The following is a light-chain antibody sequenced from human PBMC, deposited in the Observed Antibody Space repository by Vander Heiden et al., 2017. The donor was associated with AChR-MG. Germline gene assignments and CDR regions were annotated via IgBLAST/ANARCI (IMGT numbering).Light chain of an antibody. CDR3: QQYNTYSYT. Sequence: DIQMTQSPSTLSASIGDRVTITCRASQTINIWLAWYQQKPGKAPRLLISKASTVESGVPSRFSGSGSGTEFTLTISSLQPDDFATYYCQQYNTYSYTFGQGTTVDIK. V-gene: IGKV1-5*03. J-gene: IGKJ2*01. CDR1: QTINIW. CDR2: KAS.